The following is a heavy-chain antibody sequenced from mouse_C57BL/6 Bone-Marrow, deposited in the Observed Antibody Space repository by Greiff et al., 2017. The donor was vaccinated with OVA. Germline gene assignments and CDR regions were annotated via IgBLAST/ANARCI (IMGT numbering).Heavy chain of an antibody. Sequence: EVHLVESGGGLVKPGGSLKLSCAASGFTFSDYGLHWVRQAPEKGLAWVAYISSGSSPIYSADPVKGRFTISRDNAKNTLFLQMTSLRSEDTAMYYCARPYDYDYAMDYWGQGTSVTVSS. J-gene: IGHJ4*01. D-gene: IGHD2-4*01. CDR2: ISSGSSPI. V-gene: IGHV5-17*01. CDR1: GFTFSDYG. CDR3: ARPYDYDYAMDY.